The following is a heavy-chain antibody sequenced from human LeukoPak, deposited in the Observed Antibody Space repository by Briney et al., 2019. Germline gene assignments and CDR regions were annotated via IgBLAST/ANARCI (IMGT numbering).Heavy chain of an antibody. V-gene: IGHV3-23*01. Sequence: GGSLRLSCAASGFTFSSYAMSWVRQAPGKGLEWVSAISGSGGSTYYADSVKGRFTISRDNSKNTLYLQMDSLRAEDTAVYYCARSSGYYYDSSGNYYFDDWGQGTVVTVAS. J-gene: IGHJ4*02. D-gene: IGHD3-22*01. CDR2: ISGSGGST. CDR3: ARSSGYYYDSSGNYYFDD. CDR1: GFTFSSYA.